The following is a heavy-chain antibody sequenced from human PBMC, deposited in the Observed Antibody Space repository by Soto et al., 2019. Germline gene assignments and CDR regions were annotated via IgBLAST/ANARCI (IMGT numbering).Heavy chain of an antibody. D-gene: IGHD1-1*01. CDR1: GGSITIGGYS. J-gene: IGHJ5*02. CDR3: ARYDTENWFDP. CDR2: IYHSGST. V-gene: IGHV4-30-2*01. Sequence: QLQLQESGSGLVKPSQTLSLTCAVSGGSITIGGYSGSWIRQPPGKGLEWIGYIYHSGSTYYNPSLKSRVTISVDRSKNQFSLKLSSVTAADTAVYYCARYDTENWFDPWGQGTLVTVSS.